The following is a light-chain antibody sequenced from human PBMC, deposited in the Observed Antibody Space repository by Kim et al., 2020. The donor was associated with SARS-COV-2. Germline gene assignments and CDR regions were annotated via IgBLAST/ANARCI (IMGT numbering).Light chain of an antibody. V-gene: IGLV3-19*01. CDR1: SLRSYY. CDR3: NSRVSSGNLYV. Sequence: SSELTQDPAVSVALGQTVRITCQGDSLRSYYASWYQQKPGQAPVLVIYGKNNRPSGIPDRFSGSSSGNTASLTITGAQAEDEADYYCNSRVSSGNLYVFGTGTKVTVL. CDR2: GKN. J-gene: IGLJ1*01.